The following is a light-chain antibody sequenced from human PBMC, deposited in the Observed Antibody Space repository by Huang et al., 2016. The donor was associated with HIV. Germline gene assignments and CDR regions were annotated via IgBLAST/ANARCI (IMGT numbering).Light chain of an antibody. V-gene: IGKV2-28*01. CDR3: MQVLQTPLT. J-gene: IGKJ3*01. Sequence: DIVMTQSPLSLPVTPGEPASISCRSSQSLLHSNGYNYLDWYLQKQGQSPQLLIYLGSNRASWVPDSFSGSGSGTEFTLKISRVEAEDVGVYYCMQVLQTPLTFGPGTKVDIK. CDR2: LGS. CDR1: QSLLHSNGYNY.